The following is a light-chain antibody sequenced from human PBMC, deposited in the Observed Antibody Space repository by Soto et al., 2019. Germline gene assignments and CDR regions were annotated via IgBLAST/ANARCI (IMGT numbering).Light chain of an antibody. J-gene: IGKJ1*01. V-gene: IGKV1-39*01. CDR3: QQSYSTPPGT. CDR2: ATS. Sequence: DIQMTQSPSSLSASVVYRVTITCXASQSISIYLIWYQQKPGKAPKLLIYATSSLQSGVPSRFSGSGSGTDFTLTISSLQPEDFATYYCQQSYSTPPGTFGQGTKVDIK. CDR1: QSISIY.